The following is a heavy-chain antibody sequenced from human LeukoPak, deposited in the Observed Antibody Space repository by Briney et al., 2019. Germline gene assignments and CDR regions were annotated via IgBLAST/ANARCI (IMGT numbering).Heavy chain of an antibody. CDR1: GVTFSSYA. CDR2: ICGSGGST. CDR3: AQDIAVVPAAIPQVV. D-gene: IGHD2-2*02. Sequence: GGSLRLSCAASGVTFSSYAMSWVRQAPGKGLEWVSTICGSGGSTYYADSVKGRFTISRDNPKNTLSLQWKSLRAAHTAAYYSAQDIAVVPAAIPQVVWGQGTTVTVSS. V-gene: IGHV3-23*01. J-gene: IGHJ6*02.